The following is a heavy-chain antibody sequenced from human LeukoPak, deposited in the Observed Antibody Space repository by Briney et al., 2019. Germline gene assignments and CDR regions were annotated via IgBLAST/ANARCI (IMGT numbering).Heavy chain of an antibody. CDR2: MNPNSGNT. CDR3: ARGRGYSNGWFEADDY. CDR1: GYPFISYD. J-gene: IGHJ4*02. D-gene: IGHD6-19*01. Sequence: ASVKVSCKASGYPFISYDINWVRQATGQGLEWMGWMNPNSGNTGYAQRFQGRVTMTRNTSISTAYMEVSSLRSEDTAMYFSARGRGYSNGWFEADDYWGQGTLVTVSS. V-gene: IGHV1-8*01.